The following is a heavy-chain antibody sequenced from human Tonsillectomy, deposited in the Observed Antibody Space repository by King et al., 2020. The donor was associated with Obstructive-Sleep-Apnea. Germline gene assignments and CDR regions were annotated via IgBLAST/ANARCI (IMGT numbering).Heavy chain of an antibody. Sequence: VQLVQSGGGLVKPGGSLGLSCAASGFTFSSYSMNWVRQAPGKGLEWVSSIVSSTSYIYYADSGKGRFTVSRDNAKNSLYLQMNSLRAEDTAVYYCARGFDYGGNRFDYWGQGTLVTVSS. CDR2: IVSSTSYI. CDR3: ARGFDYGGNRFDY. D-gene: IGHD4-23*01. V-gene: IGHV3-21*01. CDR1: GFTFSSYS. J-gene: IGHJ4*02.